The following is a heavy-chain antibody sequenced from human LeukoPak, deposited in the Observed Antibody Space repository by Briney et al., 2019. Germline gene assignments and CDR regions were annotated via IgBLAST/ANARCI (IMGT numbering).Heavy chain of an antibody. D-gene: IGHD2-8*01. CDR1: GGSFSGYY. CDR3: ARANGLGASDI. J-gene: IGHJ3*02. Sequence: SETLSLTCAVYGGSFSGYYWSWIRQPPGKGLEWIGEINHSGSTNYNPSLKSRVTISVDTSKNQFSLKLSSVTAADTAVYYCARANGLGASDIWGQGTMVTVSS. CDR2: INHSGST. V-gene: IGHV4-34*01.